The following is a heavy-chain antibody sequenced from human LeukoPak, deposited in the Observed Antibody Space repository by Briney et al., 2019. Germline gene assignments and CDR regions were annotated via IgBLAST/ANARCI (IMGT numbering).Heavy chain of an antibody. CDR3: ARDPYQLQRYNWFDP. V-gene: IGHV1-69*13. J-gene: IGHJ5*02. Sequence: GASVKVSCKASGGTFSSYAISWVRQAPGQGLEWMGGIIPIFGTANYAQKFQGRVTITADESTSTAYMELSSLRSEDTAVYYCARDPYQLQRYNWFDPWGQGTLVTVSS. D-gene: IGHD2-2*01. CDR1: GGTFSSYA. CDR2: IIPIFGTA.